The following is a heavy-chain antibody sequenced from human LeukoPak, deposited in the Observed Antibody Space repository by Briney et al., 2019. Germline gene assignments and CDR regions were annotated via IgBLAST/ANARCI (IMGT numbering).Heavy chain of an antibody. D-gene: IGHD3-16*02. J-gene: IGHJ4*02. CDR2: INTNTGNP. CDR1: GYTFSSYA. Sequence: ASVKVSCKASGYTFSSYAMIWVRQAPGQGLECLGWINTNTGNPTYAQGFTGRFVFSLGTSVSRTAYLQISSLKADDTAVYYCARGDYVWGSDRSPPDYWGQGTLVAVSS. CDR3: ARGDYVWGSDRSPPDY. V-gene: IGHV7-4-1*02.